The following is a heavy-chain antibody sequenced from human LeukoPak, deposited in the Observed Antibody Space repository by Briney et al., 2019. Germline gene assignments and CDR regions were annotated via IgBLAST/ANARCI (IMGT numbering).Heavy chain of an antibody. CDR1: GYSSTNYA. J-gene: IGHJ5*02. Sequence: ASVKVSCKASGYSSTNYAMNWVRQAPGQGLEWMGWINPNTGNPTYAQGFTGRFVFSLDTSVSTAYLQISSLKAEDTAVYYCGRAYQPLGGLSFPDQWGQGTLVTVSS. D-gene: IGHD3-16*02. CDR2: INPNTGNP. V-gene: IGHV7-4-1*02. CDR3: GRAYQPLGGLSFPDQ.